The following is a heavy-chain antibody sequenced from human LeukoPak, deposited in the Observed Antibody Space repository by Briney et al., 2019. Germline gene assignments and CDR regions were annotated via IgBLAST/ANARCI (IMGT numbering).Heavy chain of an antibody. CDR2: IYTIGST. D-gene: IGHD1-20*01. CDR1: SGSMRGID. CDR3: GRHAGITVRKDAFDI. Sequence: SVSLSLTGTGCSGSMRGIDWSWYRQRTGKGQEGSGSIYTIGSTNHNPSLKSQVTISVDPSKTHFSLKLSSVTASDTAVYYCGRHAGITVRKDAFDIWGQGTMVTVSS. J-gene: IGHJ3*02. V-gene: IGHV4-4*09.